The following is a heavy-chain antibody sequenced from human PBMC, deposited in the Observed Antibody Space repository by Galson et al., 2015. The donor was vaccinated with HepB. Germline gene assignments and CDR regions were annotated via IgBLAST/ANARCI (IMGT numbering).Heavy chain of an antibody. CDR1: GYTFTSYA. J-gene: IGHJ4*02. CDR2: INAGNGNT. CDR3: ARDREDGDYFFDY. Sequence: SVKVSCKASGYTFTSYAMHWVRQAPGQRLEWMGWINAGNGNTKYSQKFQGRVTITRDTSASTAYMELSSLRSEDTAVYYCARDREDGDYFFDYRGQGTLVTVSS. V-gene: IGHV1-3*01. D-gene: IGHD4-17*01.